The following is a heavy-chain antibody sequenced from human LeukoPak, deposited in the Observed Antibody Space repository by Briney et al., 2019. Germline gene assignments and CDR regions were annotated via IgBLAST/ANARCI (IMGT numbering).Heavy chain of an antibody. CDR1: GFTFSSYG. V-gene: IGHV3-30*18. CDR2: ISYDGSNK. J-gene: IGHJ4*02. D-gene: IGHD3-16*01. Sequence: GGSLRLSCAASGFTFSSYGMRWVRQAPGKGLEWVGVISYDGSNKYYAASVNDRPYTSTHKSNNTLYLQMQSPRAADTAVYYCAKASLAPPVRRGGSFHDWGQGTLVTVSS. CDR3: AKASLAPPVRRGGSFHD.